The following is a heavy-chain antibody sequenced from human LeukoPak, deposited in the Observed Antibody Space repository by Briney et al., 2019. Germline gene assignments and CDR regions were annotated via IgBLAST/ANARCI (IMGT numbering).Heavy chain of an antibody. Sequence: ASVKVSCKASGYTFNRYGITWVRQAPGQGLEWMGWISAYTGNTNYAQNLQDRVTMTTDTSSTTAYMELRSLRSDDTAVYYCARGGQLGAGTSEAFDIWGQGTMVTVSS. CDR3: ARGGQLGAGTSEAFDI. V-gene: IGHV1-18*01. CDR2: ISAYTGNT. J-gene: IGHJ3*02. D-gene: IGHD1-1*01. CDR1: GYTFNRYG.